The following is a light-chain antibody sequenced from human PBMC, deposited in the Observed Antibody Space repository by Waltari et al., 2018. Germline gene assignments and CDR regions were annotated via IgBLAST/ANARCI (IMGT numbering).Light chain of an antibody. J-gene: IGLJ2*01. Sequence: QSALTQPASASGSSRPSMTRSSTGTSRDVGDYNRVPWYQQHPGKARKLMIYEVSKRPSGVSNRFSGSKSGNTASLTISGLQAEDEADYYCCSYAGSSTRVFAGGTKVTVL. CDR2: EVS. CDR3: CSYAGSSTRV. CDR1: SRDVGDYNR. V-gene: IGLV2-23*02.